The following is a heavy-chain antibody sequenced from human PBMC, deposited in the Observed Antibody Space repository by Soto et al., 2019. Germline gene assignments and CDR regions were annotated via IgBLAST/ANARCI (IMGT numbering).Heavy chain of an antibody. CDR3: ARMGDSSGYYYYYYYGMDV. CDR2: ISAYNGNT. CDR1: GYTFTSYG. Sequence: GASVKVSCKASGYTFTSYGISWVRQAPGQGLEWMGWISAYNGNTNYAQKLQGRVTMTTDTSTSTAYMELRSLRSDDTAVYYCARMGDSSGYYYYYYYGMDVWGQGTTVTVSS. J-gene: IGHJ6*02. D-gene: IGHD3-22*01. V-gene: IGHV1-18*01.